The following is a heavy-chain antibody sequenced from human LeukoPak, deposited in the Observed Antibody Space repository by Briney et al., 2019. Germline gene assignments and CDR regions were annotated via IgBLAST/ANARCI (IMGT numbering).Heavy chain of an antibody. V-gene: IGHV4-39*01. CDR2: MFYSGST. Sequence: SETLSHTCTISGGSISISSHYWGWIRHSPGKWLEWIGSMFYSGSTYYNPSLKSRVTISIDTSKHQFSLKLSSVTAADTAVYYCAKHPFTEFWFDPWGQGTLVTVSS. CDR3: AKHPFTEFWFDP. D-gene: IGHD1-14*01. CDR1: GGSISISSHY. J-gene: IGHJ5*02.